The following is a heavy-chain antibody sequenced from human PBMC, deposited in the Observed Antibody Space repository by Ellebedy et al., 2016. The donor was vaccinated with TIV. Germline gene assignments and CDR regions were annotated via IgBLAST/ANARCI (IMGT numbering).Heavy chain of an antibody. J-gene: IGHJ4*02. V-gene: IGHV3-23*01. D-gene: IGHD3-22*01. Sequence: GGSLRLSCAASGFTFGSFALHWVRQAPGKGLEWLSVISGGGDNTYNADSVKGRFTITRDNSKNTLFLQMNRLRAEDTAVYYWAKGSSSGFNYDRVGFQYWGQGTLVTVSS. CDR1: GFTFGSFA. CDR2: ISGGGDNT. CDR3: AKGSSSGFNYDRVGFQY.